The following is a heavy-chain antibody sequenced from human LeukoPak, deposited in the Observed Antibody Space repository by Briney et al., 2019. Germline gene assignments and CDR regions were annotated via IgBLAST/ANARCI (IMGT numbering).Heavy chain of an antibody. V-gene: IGHV3-23*01. CDR3: AKELSGGWPFDC. CDR2: LSGSGGNT. CDR1: GFTFSSYA. D-gene: IGHD6-19*01. Sequence: EAGGSLRLSCAASGFTFSSYAMSWVRQAPGKGLEWVSGLSGSGGNTIYADSVKGRFTISRDNSKNTMFLQMNSLRAEDTAVYYCAKELSGGWPFDCWGQGALVTVSS. J-gene: IGHJ4*02.